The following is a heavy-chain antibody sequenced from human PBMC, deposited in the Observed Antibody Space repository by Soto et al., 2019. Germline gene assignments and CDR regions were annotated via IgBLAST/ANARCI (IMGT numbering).Heavy chain of an antibody. CDR2: IYYCGST. V-gene: IGHV4-30-4*01. CDR1: GGSISSGDYY. CDR3: ARVGGYYYDSSGYYSGHWFDP. J-gene: IGHJ5*02. D-gene: IGHD3-22*01. Sequence: SETLSRTCTVSGGSISSGDYYWSWIRQPPGKGLEWIGYIYYCGSTYYNPSLKSRVTISVDASKNQFSLKLSSVTAADTAVYYCARVGGYYYDSSGYYSGHWFDPWGQGTLVTVSS.